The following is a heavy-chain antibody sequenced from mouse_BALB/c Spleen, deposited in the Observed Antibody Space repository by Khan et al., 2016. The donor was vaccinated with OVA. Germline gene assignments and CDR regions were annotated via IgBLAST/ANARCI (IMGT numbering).Heavy chain of an antibody. CDR3: ARSASDWFCDV. CDR2: INTYTGEP. V-gene: IGHV9-3-1*01. CDR1: GYTFTNYG. J-gene: IGHJ1*01. D-gene: IGHD6-1*01. Sequence: QIQLVQSGPELKKPGETVKISCKASGYTFTNYGMNWVKQAPGKGLKWMGWINTYTGEPTYADDFKGRFAFSLETSANTAYLQINNLKNEDTATYFCARSASDWFCDVWGAGTTVTVSS.